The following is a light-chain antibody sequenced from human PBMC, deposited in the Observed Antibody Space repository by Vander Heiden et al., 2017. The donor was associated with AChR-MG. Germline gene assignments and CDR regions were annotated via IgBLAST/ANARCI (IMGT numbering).Light chain of an antibody. J-gene: IGLJ3*02. V-gene: IGLV2-8*01. Sequence: QSALTQPPSASGSPGQSVTMSCTGTSSDVGRYNYVSWYQQYPGKAPKLMIYEVTKRPSGVPDRFSGSKSGNTASLTVSGLQTEDEADYYCISISGSNNWVFGGGTKLTVL. CDR1: SSDVGRYNY. CDR3: ISISGSNNWV. CDR2: EVT.